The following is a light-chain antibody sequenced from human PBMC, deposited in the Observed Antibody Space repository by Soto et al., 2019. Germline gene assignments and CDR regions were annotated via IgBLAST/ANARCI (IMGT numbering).Light chain of an antibody. CDR1: QSITNN. V-gene: IGKV1-39*01. J-gene: IGKJ2*01. Sequence: DIQMTQSPSSLSASVGDRVTITCRASQSITNNLNWYQQKPGKAPKLLIYAASSLENGVPSSFSGSGSGTDVNHTISILQPEDFATYYCQQTYSAPYSFGQGTKLEIK. CDR2: AAS. CDR3: QQTYSAPYS.